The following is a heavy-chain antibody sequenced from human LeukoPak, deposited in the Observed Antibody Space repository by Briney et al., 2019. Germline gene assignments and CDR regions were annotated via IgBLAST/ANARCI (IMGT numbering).Heavy chain of an antibody. J-gene: IGHJ6*02. V-gene: IGHV3-23*01. CDR1: GFTFSSYA. CDR3: ARGWNPRAFYGMDV. Sequence: GGSLRLSCAASGFTFSSYAMSWVRQAPGKGLEWVSAISGSGGSTYYADSVKGRFTISRDNSKNTLYLQMNSLRAEDTAVYYCARGWNPRAFYGMDVWGQGTTVTVSS. CDR2: ISGSGGST. D-gene: IGHD1-1*01.